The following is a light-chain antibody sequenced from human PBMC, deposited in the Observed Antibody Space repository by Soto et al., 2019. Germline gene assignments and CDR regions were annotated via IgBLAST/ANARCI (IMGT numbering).Light chain of an antibody. Sequence: EIVMTQSPATLSVSPGEGATLSCRASQSVGSNLAWYQQKPGQAPRLLIYGATTRATGIPARFSGSGSGTEFTLTISSRQSEDFAVYHCQQYNSWPRTFGQGTKVEIK. CDR2: GAT. CDR1: QSVGSN. J-gene: IGKJ1*01. CDR3: QQYNSWPRT. V-gene: IGKV3-15*01.